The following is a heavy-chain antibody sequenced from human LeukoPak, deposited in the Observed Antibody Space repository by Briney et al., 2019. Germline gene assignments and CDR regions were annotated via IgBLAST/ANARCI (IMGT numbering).Heavy chain of an antibody. CDR2: ISDSGVNP. CDR1: GFTFSSYA. J-gene: IGHJ4*02. D-gene: IGHD3-10*01. V-gene: IGHV3-23*01. Sequence: PGGSLRLSCAVSGFTFSSYAMAWVRQAPGKGLEWVSAISDSGVNPYYADSVRGRFTVSRDNPKNTLFLQMNSLRAEDTAVYYCARIGYGSGHYYFDYWGQGTLVTVSS. CDR3: ARIGYGSGHYYFDY.